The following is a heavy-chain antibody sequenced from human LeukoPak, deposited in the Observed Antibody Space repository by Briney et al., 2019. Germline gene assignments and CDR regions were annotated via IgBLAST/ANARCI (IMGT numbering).Heavy chain of an antibody. CDR3: ARTGYEIAAAGAEYFQH. Sequence: ASVKVSCKASGYTFTGSYMHWVRQAPGQGLEWMGWINPNSGGTNYAQKFQGRVTMTRDTSISTAYIELSRLRSDDTAVYYCARTGYEIAAAGAEYFQHWGQGTLVTVSS. V-gene: IGHV1-2*02. D-gene: IGHD6-13*01. CDR1: GYTFTGSY. CDR2: INPNSGGT. J-gene: IGHJ1*01.